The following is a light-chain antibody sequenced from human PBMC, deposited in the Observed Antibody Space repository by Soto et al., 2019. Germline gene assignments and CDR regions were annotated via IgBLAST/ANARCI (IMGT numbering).Light chain of an antibody. CDR1: QSINNY. J-gene: IGKJ4*01. CDR3: QQSYSTLALT. CDR2: AAS. V-gene: IGKV1-39*01. Sequence: DFQMTQSPSSLSASVGDRVTITFRASQSINNYLNWYQQKPGKAPNLLIYAASSLQSGVPSRFSGSGSGTDFTLTISSLQPEDFATYYCQQSYSTLALTFGGGTKVDIK.